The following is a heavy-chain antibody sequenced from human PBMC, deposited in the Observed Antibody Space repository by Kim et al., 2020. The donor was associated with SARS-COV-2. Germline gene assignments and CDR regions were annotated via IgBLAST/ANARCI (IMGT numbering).Heavy chain of an antibody. Sequence: GGSLRLSCAASGFTFSSYNMSWVRQAPGKGLEWVSAISGSGYSTYYADSVKGRFTISRDNSKNTLYLQMNSLRAEDTAVYYCAKDRDGRLWRGEFHYGMDVWGQGTTVTVSS. V-gene: IGHV3-23*01. CDR2: ISGSGYST. J-gene: IGHJ6*02. D-gene: IGHD3-10*01. CDR3: AKDRDGRLWRGEFHYGMDV. CDR1: GFTFSSYN.